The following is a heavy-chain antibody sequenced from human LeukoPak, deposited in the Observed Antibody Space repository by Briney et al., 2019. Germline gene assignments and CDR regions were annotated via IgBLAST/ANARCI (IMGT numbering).Heavy chain of an antibody. CDR1: GFTFTSSA. V-gene: IGHV1-58*01. J-gene: IGHJ6*02. CDR3: AGSYCSSTSCHQPYYYYGMDV. Sequence: GASVKVSCKASGFTFTSSAVQWVRQARGQRLEWIGWIVVGSGNTNYAQKFQERVTITRDMSTSTAYMELSSLRSEDTAVYYCAGSYCSSTSCHQPYYYYGMDVWGQGTTVTVSS. CDR2: IVVGSGNT. D-gene: IGHD2-2*01.